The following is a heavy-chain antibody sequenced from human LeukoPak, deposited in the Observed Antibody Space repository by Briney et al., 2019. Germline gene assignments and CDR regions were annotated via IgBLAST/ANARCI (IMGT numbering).Heavy chain of an antibody. V-gene: IGHV4-59*01. Sequence: SETLSLTCTVSGGSISSYYWSWIRQPPDKGLEWIGYIYFSGSTNYNPSLKSRVTISVDTSKNQFSLKLSSVTAADTAVYYCARVYYNSSGYHYFPFDSWGQGTLVTVSS. D-gene: IGHD3-22*01. CDR1: GGSISSYY. CDR2: IYFSGST. J-gene: IGHJ4*02. CDR3: ARVYYNSSGYHYFPFDS.